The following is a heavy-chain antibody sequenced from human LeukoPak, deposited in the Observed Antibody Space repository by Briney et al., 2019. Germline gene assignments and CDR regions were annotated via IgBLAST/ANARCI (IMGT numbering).Heavy chain of an antibody. CDR2: ISSSSSYI. D-gene: IGHD2/OR15-2a*01. CDR3: ARGPGRSMVGY. J-gene: IGHJ4*02. CDR1: GFTFSSYG. V-gene: IGHV3-21*01. Sequence: GGSLRLSCAAYGFTFSSYGMNWVRQVPGKGLEWVSSISSSSSYIYYADSVKGRFTISRDNAKNSLYLQMNSLRAEDTAVYYCARGPGRSMVGYWGQGTLVTVSS.